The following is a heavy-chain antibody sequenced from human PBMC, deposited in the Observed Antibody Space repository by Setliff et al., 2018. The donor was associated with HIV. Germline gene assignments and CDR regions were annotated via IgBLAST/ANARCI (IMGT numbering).Heavy chain of an antibody. CDR3: ARGARLLAAYRDRWDYYYMGV. V-gene: IGHV4-4*08. J-gene: IGHJ6*03. D-gene: IGHD1-26*01. CDR2: IYTSGST. Sequence: SETLSLTCTVSGGSISSHYWSWIRQPPGKGLEWIGHIYTSGSTHYNPSLKSRFTISVDTSKNQFSLKVNSVTAADTAVYYCARGARLLAAYRDRWDYYYMGVWGKGTTVTVSS. CDR1: GGSISSHY.